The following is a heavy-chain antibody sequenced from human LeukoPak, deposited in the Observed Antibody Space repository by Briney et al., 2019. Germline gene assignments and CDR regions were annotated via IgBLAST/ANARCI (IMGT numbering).Heavy chain of an antibody. V-gene: IGHV3-23*01. Sequence: GGSLRLSCAASGFTFSRYAMSWVRQAPGKGLEWVSAISGSGGSTYYADSVKGRFTISRDNSKNTLYLQMNSLRAEDTAVYYCAKDRGVVTAIGQDWYFDLWGRGTLVTVSS. CDR1: GFTFSRYA. CDR3: AKDRGVVTAIGQDWYFDL. J-gene: IGHJ2*01. D-gene: IGHD2-21*02. CDR2: ISGSGGST.